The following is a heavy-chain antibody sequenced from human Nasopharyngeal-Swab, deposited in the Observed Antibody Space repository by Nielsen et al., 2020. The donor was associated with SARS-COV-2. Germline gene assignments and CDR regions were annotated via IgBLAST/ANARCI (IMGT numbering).Heavy chain of an antibody. J-gene: IGHJ4*02. CDR1: RFTFDDYA. CDR3: AKDMWPTVTTPDY. Sequence: GGSLRLSCAASRFTFDDYAMHWVRQAPGKGLEWVSGTSWNSGSIGYADSVKGRFTISRDNAKNSLYLQMNSLRAEDTALYYCAKDMWPTVTTPDYWGQGTLVTVSS. V-gene: IGHV3-9*01. D-gene: IGHD4-17*01. CDR2: TSWNSGSI.